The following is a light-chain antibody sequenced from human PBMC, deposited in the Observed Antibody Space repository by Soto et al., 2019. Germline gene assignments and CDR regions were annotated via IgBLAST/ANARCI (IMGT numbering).Light chain of an antibody. V-gene: IGKV3-20*01. Sequence: EIVLTQSPGTLSLSPGERATLSCRASQSVSSSYLAWDQQRRGQAPRLLIYGATSRATGIPDRFSGSGSGTDFTLTISRLEPEDFAVYYCHQYGSSPATFGQGTKVDIK. CDR1: QSVSSSY. CDR3: HQYGSSPAT. CDR2: GAT. J-gene: IGKJ1*01.